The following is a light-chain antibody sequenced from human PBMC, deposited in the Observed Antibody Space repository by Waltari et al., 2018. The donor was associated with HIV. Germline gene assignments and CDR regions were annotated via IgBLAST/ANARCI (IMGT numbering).Light chain of an antibody. CDR2: DVS. J-gene: IGLJ2*01. CDR1: SSDVGGYNY. V-gene: IGLV2-14*04. CDR3: SSYTSSSTLTVV. Sequence: TGTSSDVGGYNYVSWYQQHPGKAPKLMIYDVSNRPSGVSNRFSGSKSGNTASLTISGLQAEDEADYYCSSYTSSSTLTVVFGGGTKLTVL.